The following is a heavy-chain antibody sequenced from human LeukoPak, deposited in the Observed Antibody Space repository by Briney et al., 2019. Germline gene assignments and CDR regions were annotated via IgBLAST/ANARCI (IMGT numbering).Heavy chain of an antibody. J-gene: IGHJ4*02. CDR1: GFTFSSYA. Sequence: GGSLRLSCAASGFTFSSYAMHWVRQAPGKGLEWVAVISYDGSNKYYADSVKGRFTISRDNSKNTLYLQMNSLRAEDTAVYYCAKGPFDYWGQGTLVTVSS. V-gene: IGHV3-30-3*01. CDR2: ISYDGSNK. CDR3: AKGPFDY.